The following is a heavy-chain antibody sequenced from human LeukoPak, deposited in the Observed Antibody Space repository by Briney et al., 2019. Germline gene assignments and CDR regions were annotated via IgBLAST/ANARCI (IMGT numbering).Heavy chain of an antibody. V-gene: IGHV1-2*02. Sequence: ASVKVSCKASGYTFTDYFIHWVRQAPGQGPEWIGYIDPNTGGTHFAKSFQGGVTMTRDTSLNTVYMEVNSLTSDDTAVYYCAREKQFSGYDMDAWGQGTTVTVSS. CDR1: GYTFTDYF. J-gene: IGHJ6*01. CDR2: IDPNTGGT. CDR3: AREKQFSGYDMDA. D-gene: IGHD5-12*01.